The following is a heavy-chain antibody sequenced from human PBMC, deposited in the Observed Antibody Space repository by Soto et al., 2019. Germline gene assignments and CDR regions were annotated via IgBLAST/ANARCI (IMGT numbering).Heavy chain of an antibody. CDR3: SRGAIVAENWFDP. J-gene: IGHJ5*02. CDR2: LNPNTGNI. V-gene: IGHV1-3*01. D-gene: IGHD5-12*01. Sequence: QVQLVQSGAEVKRPGASVKVSCRASGYTFVDYALHWVRQAPGQGLEWVGWLNPNTGNIKYSHKFEDRVSITRDTATSTAYMELRGLRSEDTAVYFCSRGAIVAENWFDPWGQGTLVTVSS. CDR1: GYTFVDYA.